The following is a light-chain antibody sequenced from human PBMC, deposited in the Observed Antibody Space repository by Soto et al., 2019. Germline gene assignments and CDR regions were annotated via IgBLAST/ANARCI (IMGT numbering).Light chain of an antibody. CDR1: QGISNF. J-gene: IGKJ1*01. CDR2: AAS. V-gene: IGKV1-27*01. CDR3: QKYDSAPWT. Sequence: DIPMTQSPSSLSASVGDRVTITCRASQGISNFLAWYQQQPGKVPNLLIYAASTLQSGVPSRFSGSGSGTDFTLTISSLEPEDVATYYCQKYDSAPWTFGPGTKVEIE.